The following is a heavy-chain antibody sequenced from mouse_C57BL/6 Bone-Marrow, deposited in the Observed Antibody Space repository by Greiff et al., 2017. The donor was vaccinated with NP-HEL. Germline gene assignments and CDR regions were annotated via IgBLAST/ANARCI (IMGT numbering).Heavy chain of an antibody. J-gene: IGHJ1*03. CDR3: AREGGGSGWYFDV. Sequence: EVKVVESGGGLVQSGRSLRLSCATSGFTFSDFYMEWVRQAPGKGLEWIAASRNKANDYTTEYSASVKGRFIVSRDTSQSILYLQMNALGAEDTAIYYCAREGGGSGWYFDVWGTGTTVTVSS. D-gene: IGHD1-1*01. CDR1: GFTFSDFY. CDR2: SRNKANDYTT. V-gene: IGHV7-1*01.